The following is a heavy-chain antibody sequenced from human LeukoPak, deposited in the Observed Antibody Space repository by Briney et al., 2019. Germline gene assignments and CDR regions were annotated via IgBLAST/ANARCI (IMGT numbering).Heavy chain of an antibody. CDR2: IYSGGST. V-gene: IGHV3-53*01. CDR1: GFTFSSYA. CDR3: TRDPRRLDY. J-gene: IGHJ4*02. Sequence: PGGSLRLSCAASGFTFSSYAMSWVRQAPGKGLEWVSVIYSGGSTYYADSVKGRFTISRDNSKSTLYIQMNSLRAEDTAVYYCTRDPRRLDYWGQGTLVTVSS.